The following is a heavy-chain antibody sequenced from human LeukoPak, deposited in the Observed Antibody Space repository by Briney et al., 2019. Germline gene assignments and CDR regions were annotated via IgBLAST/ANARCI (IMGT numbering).Heavy chain of an antibody. D-gene: IGHD3-10*01. Sequence: PGGSLRLSCAASGFTFRSYGMHWVRQAPGKGLEWVAVISYDGSNKYYADSVKGRFTISRDNSRNTLYLQMNSLRAEDTAVYYCAKETSGSYGTLYYYYYGMDVWGQGTTVTVSS. J-gene: IGHJ6*02. CDR2: ISYDGSNK. V-gene: IGHV3-30*18. CDR1: GFTFRSYG. CDR3: AKETSGSYGTLYYYYYGMDV.